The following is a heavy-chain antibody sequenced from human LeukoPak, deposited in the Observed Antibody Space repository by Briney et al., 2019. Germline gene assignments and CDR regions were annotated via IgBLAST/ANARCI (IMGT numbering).Heavy chain of an antibody. J-gene: IGHJ5*02. V-gene: IGHV4-34*01. CDR3: ARGPGTVGLSP. CDR2: INHSGDT. Sequence: NPSETLSLTCNVSGTSFTHYYWSWLRQTPEKGLEWIGQINHSGDTSYNPSLRSRVTLSVDSSKNQFSLKVTSVTAADTGVYYCARGPGTVGLSPWGQGTLVTVSS. D-gene: IGHD1/OR15-1a*01. CDR1: GTSFTHYY.